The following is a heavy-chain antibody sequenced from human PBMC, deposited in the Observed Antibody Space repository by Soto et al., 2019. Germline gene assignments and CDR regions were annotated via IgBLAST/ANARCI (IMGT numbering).Heavy chain of an antibody. D-gene: IGHD5-12*01. CDR3: ARQRGYSGYDSGSFAYYYYYYMDV. J-gene: IGHJ6*03. CDR1: GGSISSGGYY. CDR2: IYYSGST. Sequence: SETLSLTCTVSGGSISSGGYYWSWIRQHPGKGLEWIGYIYYSGSTYYNPSLKSRVTISVDTSKNQFSLKLSSVTAADTAVYYCARQRGYSGYDSGSFAYYYYYYMDVWGKGTTVTVS. V-gene: IGHV4-31*03.